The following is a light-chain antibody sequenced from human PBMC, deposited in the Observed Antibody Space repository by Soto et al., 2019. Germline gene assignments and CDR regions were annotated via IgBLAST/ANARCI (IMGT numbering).Light chain of an antibody. CDR3: QQYGSSLIT. CDR1: QSILYSSNNKNY. Sequence: DIVMTQSPDSLAVSLGERATINCKSSQSILYSSNNKNYLAWYQQRPGQPPKLLIYWASIRESGVPDRFSGSGSGTDFTLTISSLQAEDFAVYYCQQYGSSLITFGQGTRLEIK. CDR2: WAS. V-gene: IGKV4-1*01. J-gene: IGKJ5*01.